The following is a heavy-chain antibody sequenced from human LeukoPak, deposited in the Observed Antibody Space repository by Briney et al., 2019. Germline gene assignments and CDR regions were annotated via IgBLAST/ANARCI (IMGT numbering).Heavy chain of an antibody. V-gene: IGHV1-2*02. J-gene: IGHJ3*02. CDR1: GYTFTVTRYY. D-gene: IGHD1-7*01. CDR2: INPNSGGT. Sequence: ASVKVSCKVSGYTFTVTRYYIHGVRRAPGQGLEWMGWINPNSGGTNYAQRFQGRITMTRDTSISTAYMELSSLRSDDTALYYCARVPHRGTIVELPGTILDAFDIWSQGTMVTVSS. CDR3: ARVPHRGTIVELPGTILDAFDI.